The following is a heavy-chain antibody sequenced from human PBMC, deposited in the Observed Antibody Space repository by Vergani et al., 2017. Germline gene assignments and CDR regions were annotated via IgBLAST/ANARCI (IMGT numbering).Heavy chain of an antibody. CDR3: ARHEAMVRGVITHFDY. Sequence: QLQMQESGPGLVKPSETLSLTCTVSGGSISSSSYYWGWIRQPPGKGLEWIGSIYYSGSTYYNPSLKSRVTISVDTSKNQFSLKLSSVTAADTAVYYCARHEAMVRGVITHFDYWGQGTLVTVSS. J-gene: IGHJ4*02. CDR1: GGSISSSSYY. V-gene: IGHV4-39*01. D-gene: IGHD3-10*01. CDR2: IYYSGST.